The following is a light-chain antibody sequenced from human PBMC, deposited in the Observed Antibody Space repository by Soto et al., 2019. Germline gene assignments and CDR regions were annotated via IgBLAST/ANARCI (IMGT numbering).Light chain of an antibody. Sequence: QSGLTQPASVSGSPGQSITISCTGTNSDLGTYNLVSWYQQHPGKAPKTIIYEVTKRPSGVSKRFSGSKSGNTASLTISGLQAEDEADYYCCSYVGSNIFYVFGTGTKVTVL. CDR3: CSYVGSNIFYV. V-gene: IGLV2-23*02. CDR1: NSDLGTYNL. CDR2: EVT. J-gene: IGLJ1*01.